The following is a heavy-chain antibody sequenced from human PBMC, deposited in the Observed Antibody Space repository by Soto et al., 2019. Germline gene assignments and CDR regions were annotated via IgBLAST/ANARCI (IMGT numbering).Heavy chain of an antibody. J-gene: IGHJ4*02. CDR1: EFTCVNLC. D-gene: IGHD5-18*01. CDR2: IKQDGSEK. CDR3: ARDQWIQIWFEGTHFDY. Sequence: GSLRLCWTCFEFTCVNLCVSWIRQAPGNWLEWVANIKQDGSEKYYVDSVKGRFTISRDNAKNSLYLQMNSLRAEDTAVYYCARDQWIQIWFEGTHFDYWVKGTLVTVSS. V-gene: IGHV3-7*03.